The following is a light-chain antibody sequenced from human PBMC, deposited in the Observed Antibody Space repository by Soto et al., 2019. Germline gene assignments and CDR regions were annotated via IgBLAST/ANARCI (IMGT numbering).Light chain of an antibody. V-gene: IGKV3-11*01. CDR2: AAS. CDR3: QQRSNWPLT. CDR1: QTVYNY. Sequence: EIVLTQSPATLSLSPGETATLSCRASQTVYNYLAWYQQKPGQAPRLLIYAASNRATGIPARFSGGGSGTDFTLVISSLEPEDFAVYYCQQRSNWPLTFGGGTKVVIK. J-gene: IGKJ4*01.